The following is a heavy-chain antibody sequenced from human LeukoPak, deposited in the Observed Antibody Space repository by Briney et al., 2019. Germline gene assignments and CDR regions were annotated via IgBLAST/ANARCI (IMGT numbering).Heavy chain of an antibody. CDR2: IYYSGST. Sequence: PSETLSLTCTVSGGSISSYYWSWIRQPPGKGLEWIGYIYYSGSTNYNPSLKSRVTISVDTSKNQFSLKLSSVTAADTAVYYCARGRVVRGLYDAFDIWGQGTMVTVSS. CDR3: ARGRVVRGLYDAFDI. CDR1: GGSISSYY. V-gene: IGHV4-59*01. J-gene: IGHJ3*02. D-gene: IGHD2-2*01.